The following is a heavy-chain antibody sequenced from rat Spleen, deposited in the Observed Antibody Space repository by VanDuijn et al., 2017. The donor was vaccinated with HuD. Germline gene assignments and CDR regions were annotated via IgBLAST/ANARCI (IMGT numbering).Heavy chain of an antibody. CDR2: ISYGDSSGHSAT. J-gene: IGHJ4*01. CDR1: GFTFSDYY. Sequence: EVQLVESDGGLVQPGRSLKLSCAASGFTFSDYYMAWVRQAPTKGLEWVATISYGDSSGHSATYYRDSVKGRFTISRHNAKSTLYLQMDSLRSEDTATYYCVRQGGYNSYVMDAWGQGASVTVSS. D-gene: IGHD1-4*01. V-gene: IGHV5-29*01. CDR3: VRQGGYNSYVMDA.